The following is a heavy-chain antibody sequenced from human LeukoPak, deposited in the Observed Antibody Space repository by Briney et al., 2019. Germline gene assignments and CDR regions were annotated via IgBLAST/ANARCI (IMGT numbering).Heavy chain of an antibody. CDR3: ARGKYSSGWSDSFDI. CDR1: GGSISSYY. V-gene: IGHV4-59*08. J-gene: IGHJ3*02. D-gene: IGHD6-19*01. Sequence: SETLSLTCTVSGGSISSYYWSWIRQPPGKGLEWIGSIHYSGSTKYNPSLRSRVTISLDTSNNQFSLKLSSVTAADTAVYYCARGKYSSGWSDSFDIWGQGTMVTVSS. CDR2: IHYSGST.